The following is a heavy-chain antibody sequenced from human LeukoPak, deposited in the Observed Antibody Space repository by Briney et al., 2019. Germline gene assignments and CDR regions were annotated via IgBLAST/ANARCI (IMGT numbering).Heavy chain of an antibody. D-gene: IGHD3-22*01. CDR3: ARDHPNYYDSSGYRAPVDY. Sequence: ASVKVSCKASGYTFTAYYVHWVRQAPGQGLEWMGWISAYNGNTNYAQKLQGRVTMTTDTSTSTAYMELRSLRSDDTAVYYCARDHPNYYDSSGYRAPVDYWGQGTLVTVSS. V-gene: IGHV1-18*04. CDR1: GYTFTAYY. J-gene: IGHJ4*02. CDR2: ISAYNGNT.